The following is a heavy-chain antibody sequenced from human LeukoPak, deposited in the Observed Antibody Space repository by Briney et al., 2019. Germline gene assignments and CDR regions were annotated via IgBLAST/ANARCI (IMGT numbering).Heavy chain of an antibody. J-gene: IGHJ4*02. V-gene: IGHV3-23*01. D-gene: IGHD4-23*01. Sequence: GGSLRLSCAASGFTFSSYAMSWVRQAPGKGLEWVSALSDSGVTTYYADSVKGRFTISRDNSKNTLFLQMNSLRVEDTALYFCAKARGSGNSIYFDHWGQGTLVTVSS. CDR1: GFTFSSYA. CDR2: LSDSGVTT. CDR3: AKARGSGNSIYFDH.